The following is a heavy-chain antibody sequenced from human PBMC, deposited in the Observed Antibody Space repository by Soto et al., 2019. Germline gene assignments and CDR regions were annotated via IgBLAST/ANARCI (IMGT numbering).Heavy chain of an antibody. J-gene: IGHJ3*02. CDR1: GGSISSGGYS. CDR2: VYHSGST. D-gene: IGHD4-17*01. CDR3: GRGDYANAFDI. V-gene: IGHV4-30-2*01. Sequence: QLQLQESGSGLVTPSQTLSLTCAVSGGSISSGGYSWNLLRQPPGKGLEWIGNVYHSGSTYYNASLTSRVTISVDRSKNQFSLKLRSVTAADTAVYYCGRGDYANAFDIWGQGTMVTVSS.